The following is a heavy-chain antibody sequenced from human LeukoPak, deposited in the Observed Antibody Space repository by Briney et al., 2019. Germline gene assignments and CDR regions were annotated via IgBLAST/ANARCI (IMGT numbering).Heavy chain of an antibody. CDR3: AMNYDSSGYSTFDY. V-gene: IGHV3-23*01. Sequence: GGSLRLSCAASGFTFSSYAMSWVRQAPGKGLEWVSAISGSGGSTNYADSVKGRFTISRDNSKNTLYLQMNSLRAEDTAVYYCAMNYDSSGYSTFDYWGQGTLVTVSS. J-gene: IGHJ4*02. CDR2: ISGSGGST. CDR1: GFTFSSYA. D-gene: IGHD3-22*01.